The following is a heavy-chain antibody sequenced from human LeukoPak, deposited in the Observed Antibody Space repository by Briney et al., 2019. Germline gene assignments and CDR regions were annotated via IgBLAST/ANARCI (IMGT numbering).Heavy chain of an antibody. CDR3: ARGYCGGDCYGD. V-gene: IGHV3-7*01. Sequence: GGSLRLSCAASGFTFSSYWMNWARQAPGKGLEWLASINHNGNVNYYVDSVKGRFTISRDNAKNSLYLQMNSLRAEDMAVYYCARGYCGGDCYGDWGQGTLVTVSS. CDR1: GFTFSSYW. CDR2: INHNGNVN. D-gene: IGHD2-21*02. J-gene: IGHJ1*01.